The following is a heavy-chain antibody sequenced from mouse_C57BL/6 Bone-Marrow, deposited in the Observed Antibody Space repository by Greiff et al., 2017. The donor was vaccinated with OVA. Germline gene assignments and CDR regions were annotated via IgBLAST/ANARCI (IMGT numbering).Heavy chain of an antibody. CDR1: GFSLTSYG. CDR2: IWSGGST. CDR3: ARKNYYGSRNVGGPWYFDV. V-gene: IGHV2-2*01. D-gene: IGHD1-1*01. Sequence: QVQLQQSGPGLVQPSQSLSITCTVSGFSLTSYGVHWVRQSPGKGLEWLGVIWSGGSTDYNAAFISRLSISKDNSKSQVFFKMNSLQADDTAIYCCARKNYYGSRNVGGPWYFDVWGTGTTVTVSS. J-gene: IGHJ1*03.